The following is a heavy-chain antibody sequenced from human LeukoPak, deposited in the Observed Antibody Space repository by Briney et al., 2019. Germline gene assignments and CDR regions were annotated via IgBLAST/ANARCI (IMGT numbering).Heavy chain of an antibody. J-gene: IGHJ6*02. Sequence: QPGRSLRLSCAASGFTFSSYAMHWVRQAPGKGLEWVAVISYDGSNKYYADSVKGRFTISSDNSKNTLYLQMNSLRAEDTAVYYCARSLSGYGNYYYGMDVWGQGTTVTVSS. D-gene: IGHD5-12*01. V-gene: IGHV3-30-3*01. CDR1: GFTFSSYA. CDR3: ARSLSGYGNYYYGMDV. CDR2: ISYDGSNK.